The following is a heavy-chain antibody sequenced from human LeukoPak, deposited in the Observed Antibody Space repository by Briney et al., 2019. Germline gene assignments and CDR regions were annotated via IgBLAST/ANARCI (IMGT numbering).Heavy chain of an antibody. D-gene: IGHD2-2*01. Sequence: GASVTVSCTASGYTFTGYYMHWVRQAPGQGLEWMGWINPNSGGTNYAQKFQGRVTMTRDTSISTAYMELSRLRSDDTAVYYCVVPAASYYWGQGTLVTVSS. V-gene: IGHV1-2*02. CDR1: GYTFTGYY. CDR3: VVPAASYY. CDR2: INPNSGGT. J-gene: IGHJ4*02.